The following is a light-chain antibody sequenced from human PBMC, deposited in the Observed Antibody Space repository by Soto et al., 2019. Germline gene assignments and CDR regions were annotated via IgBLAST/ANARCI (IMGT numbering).Light chain of an antibody. CDR3: QQFSSYPLT. V-gene: IGKV3-15*01. Sequence: EIVMTQSPATLSVSPGERATLSCRASQSVNSNLAWYQQKPGQAPRLLIFGASTRATGIPARFSGRGSGTEFNLTISSLQSEDFAVYYCQQFSSYPLTFGGGTKVDIK. CDR1: QSVNSN. CDR2: GAS. J-gene: IGKJ4*01.